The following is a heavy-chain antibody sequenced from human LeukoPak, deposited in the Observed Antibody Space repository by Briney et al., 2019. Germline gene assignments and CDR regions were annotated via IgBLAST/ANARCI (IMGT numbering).Heavy chain of an antibody. J-gene: IGHJ3*02. CDR3: ARRAYYYDSSGYYQDAFDI. CDR1: GGSISSSNW. V-gene: IGHV4-4*02. Sequence: PSGTLSLTCAVSGGSISSSNWWSWVRQPPGKGLEWIGEIYHSGSTNYNPSLKSRVTISVDTSKNQFSLKLSSVTAADTAVYYCARRAYYYDSSGYYQDAFDIWGQGTMVTVSS. D-gene: IGHD3-22*01. CDR2: IYHSGST.